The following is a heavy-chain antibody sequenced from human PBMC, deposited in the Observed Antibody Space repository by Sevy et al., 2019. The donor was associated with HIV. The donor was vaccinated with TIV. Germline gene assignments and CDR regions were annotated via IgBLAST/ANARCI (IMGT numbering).Heavy chain of an antibody. J-gene: IGHJ6*02. D-gene: IGHD6-6*01. Sequence: SETLSLTCAVYGGSFSGYYWSWIRQPPGKGLEWIGEINHSGSTNYNPSLKSRVTISLDTSKNQFSLKLSSVTAADTAVYYCARPYSSSYYYYGMDVWGQGTTVTVSS. CDR2: INHSGST. CDR1: GGSFSGYY. V-gene: IGHV4-34*01. CDR3: ARPYSSSYYYYGMDV.